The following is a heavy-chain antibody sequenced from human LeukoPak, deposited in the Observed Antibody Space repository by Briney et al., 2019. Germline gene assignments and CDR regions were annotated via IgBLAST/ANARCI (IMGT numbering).Heavy chain of an antibody. J-gene: IGHJ6*02. CDR3: ARSSGYYTYYYYGMDV. D-gene: IGHD3-22*01. V-gene: IGHV1-18*01. Sequence: ASVKVSCKASGGTFSSYAISWVRQAPGQGLEWMGWISAYNGNTNYAQKLQGRVTMTTDTSTSTAYMELRSLRSDDTAVYYCARSSGYYTYYYYGMDVWGQGTTVTVSS. CDR1: GGTFSSYA. CDR2: ISAYNGNT.